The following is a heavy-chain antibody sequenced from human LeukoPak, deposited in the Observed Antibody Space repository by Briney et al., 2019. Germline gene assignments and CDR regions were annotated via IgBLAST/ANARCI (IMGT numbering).Heavy chain of an antibody. CDR1: GSSINTPYY. J-gene: IGHJ4*02. CDR3: AGDATIAAPLMS. Sequence: PSETLSLTCTVSGSSINTPYYWAWIRQPPGEGLEWIGNIFHGVTTFYNPSLMNRVAISVDTSKNQFSLKLTSVTAADTAVYYCAGDATIAAPLMSWGQGTLVIVSS. V-gene: IGHV4-38-2*02. CDR2: IFHGVTT. D-gene: IGHD6-13*01.